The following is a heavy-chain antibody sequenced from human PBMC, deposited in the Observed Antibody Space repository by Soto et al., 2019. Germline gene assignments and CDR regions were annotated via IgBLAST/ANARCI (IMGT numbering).Heavy chain of an antibody. V-gene: IGHV3-30*03. CDR3: ARDGSGTLNYYYYGMDV. CDR1: GFTFSSYG. D-gene: IGHD3-10*01. J-gene: IGHJ6*02. Sequence: GGSLRLSCAASGFTFSSYGMHWVRQAPGKGLEWVAVISYDGSNKYYADSVKGRFTISRDNSKNTLYLQMNSLRAEDTAVYYCARDGSGTLNYYYYGMDVWGQGTTVTVSS. CDR2: ISYDGSNK.